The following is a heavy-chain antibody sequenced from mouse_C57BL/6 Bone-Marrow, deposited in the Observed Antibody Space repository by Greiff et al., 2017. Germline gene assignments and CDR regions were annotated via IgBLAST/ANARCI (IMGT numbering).Heavy chain of an antibody. CDR2: FHPYNDDT. Sequence: QVQLQQSGAELVKPGASVKMSCKASGYTFTTYPIEWMKQNHGKSLEWIGNFHPYNDDTKYNEKFKGKATLTVEKSSSTFYLELSRFTSEDSAVYYCERRFYYYCSRQYYFDCWGKGTTLTVSS. J-gene: IGHJ2*01. CDR3: ERRFYYYCSRQYYFDC. CDR1: GYTFTTYP. V-gene: IGHV1-47*01. D-gene: IGHD1-1*01.